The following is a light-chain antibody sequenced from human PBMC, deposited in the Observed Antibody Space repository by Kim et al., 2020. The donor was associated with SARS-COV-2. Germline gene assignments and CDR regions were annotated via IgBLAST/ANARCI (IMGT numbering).Light chain of an antibody. CDR3: NSRDSNDHVV. J-gene: IGLJ2*01. CDR1: SLGSYY. V-gene: IGLV3-19*01. CDR2: GKN. Sequence: VALGQTVSITCQGGSLGSYYETWYLQTPGQAPIVVIYGKNNRPSGSPDRCSGSSSGNTASLTITGTQAGGEADYYCNSRDSNDHVVFGGVTHLTVL.